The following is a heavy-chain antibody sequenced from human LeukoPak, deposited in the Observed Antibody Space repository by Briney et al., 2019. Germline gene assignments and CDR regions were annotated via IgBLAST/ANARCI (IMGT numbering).Heavy chain of an antibody. CDR2: ISGSGGST. Sequence: GGSLRLSCAASGFTFSSYAMSWVRQAPGKGLEWVSAISGSGGSTYYADSVKGRFTISRDNSKNTLYLQMSSLRAEDTAVYYCANARITMVRGVIENFDYWGQGTLATVSS. CDR3: ANARITMVRGVIENFDY. V-gene: IGHV3-23*01. D-gene: IGHD3-10*01. CDR1: GFTFSSYA. J-gene: IGHJ4*02.